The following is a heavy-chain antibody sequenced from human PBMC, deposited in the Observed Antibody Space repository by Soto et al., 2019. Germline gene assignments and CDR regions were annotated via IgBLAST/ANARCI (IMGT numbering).Heavy chain of an antibody. CDR1: GFTFSSYW. V-gene: IGHV3-7*01. Sequence: EVQLVESGGGLVQPGGSLRLSCAASGFTFSSYWMTWARQAPGKGLEWVASMNRDGSEKRYVDSVEGRFTISRDHAKNSLFLQMNSLSPDDTAVYYCGRDAGRRFDYWGQGSLVTVSS. D-gene: IGHD6-13*01. CDR3: GRDAGRRFDY. J-gene: IGHJ4*02. CDR2: MNRDGSEK.